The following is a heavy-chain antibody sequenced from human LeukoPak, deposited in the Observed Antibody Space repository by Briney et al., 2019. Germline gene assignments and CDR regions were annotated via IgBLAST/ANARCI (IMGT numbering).Heavy chain of an antibody. J-gene: IGHJ4*02. V-gene: IGHV3-23*01. CDR1: GDSISSSRYY. CDR3: AKGQKYYYDSSGYFDY. CDR2: ISGSGGST. Sequence: ETLSLTCTVSGDSISSSRYYWGWIRQPPGKGLEWVSAISGSGGSTYYADSVKGRFTISRDNSKNTLYLQMNSLRAEDTAVYYCAKGQKYYYDSSGYFDYWGQGTLVTVSS. D-gene: IGHD3-22*01.